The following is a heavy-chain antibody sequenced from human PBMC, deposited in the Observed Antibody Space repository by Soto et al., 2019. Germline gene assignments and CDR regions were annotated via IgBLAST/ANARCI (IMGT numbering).Heavy chain of an antibody. J-gene: IGHJ5*02. CDR2: ISAYNGNT. CDR3: ATGGFRGVSVDWFDP. Sequence: ASVKVSCKASGYTFTSYGISWVRQAPGQGLEWMGWISAYNGNTNYAQKLQGRVTMTTDTPTSTAYMELRSLRSDDTAVYYCATGGFRGVSVDWFDPWGQGTLVTVSS. D-gene: IGHD3-10*01. CDR1: GYTFTSYG. V-gene: IGHV1-18*01.